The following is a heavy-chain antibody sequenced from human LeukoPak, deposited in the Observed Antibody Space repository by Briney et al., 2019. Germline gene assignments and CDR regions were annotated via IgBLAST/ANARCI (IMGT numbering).Heavy chain of an antibody. D-gene: IGHD3-22*01. V-gene: IGHV3-23*01. J-gene: IGHJ4*02. Sequence: GGSLRLSCAASGFTFSSYGMHWVRQAPGKGLEWVSAISGSGGSTYYADSVKGRFTISRDNSKNTLYLQMNSLRAEDTAVYYCAKERGVRITMIVVVITDWGQGTLVTVSS. CDR1: GFTFSSYG. CDR3: AKERGVRITMIVVVITD. CDR2: ISGSGGST.